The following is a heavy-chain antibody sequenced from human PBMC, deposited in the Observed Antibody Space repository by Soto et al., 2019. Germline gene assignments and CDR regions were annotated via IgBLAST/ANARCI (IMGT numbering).Heavy chain of an antibody. J-gene: IGHJ4*02. CDR2: INAGNGNT. CDR1: GYTFTSYA. Sequence: GASVKVSCKASGYTFTSYAMHWVRQAPGQRLEWMGWINAGNGNTKYSQKFQGRVTITRDTSASTAYMELSGLRSEDTAVYSCARDLGFGLSDYWGQGTLVTVS. V-gene: IGHV1-3*01. CDR3: ARDLGFGLSDY. D-gene: IGHD3-10*01.